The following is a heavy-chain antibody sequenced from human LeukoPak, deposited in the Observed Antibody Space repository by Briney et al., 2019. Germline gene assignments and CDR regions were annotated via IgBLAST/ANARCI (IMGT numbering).Heavy chain of an antibody. J-gene: IGHJ5*02. D-gene: IGHD4-11*01. Sequence: ASVKVSCKASGGTFSRYAISWVRQAPGQGLEWLGGVIPLFATVYSAQKFKGRLTVTADESTSTAYMELSSLRSEDTAVYYCAREGDSNPTPYNWFDPWGQGTLVTVSS. V-gene: IGHV1-69*13. CDR1: GGTFSRYA. CDR2: VIPLFATV. CDR3: AREGDSNPTPYNWFDP.